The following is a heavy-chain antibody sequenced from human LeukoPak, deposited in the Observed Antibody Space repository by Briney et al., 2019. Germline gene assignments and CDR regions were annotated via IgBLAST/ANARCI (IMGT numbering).Heavy chain of an antibody. J-gene: IGHJ5*02. D-gene: IGHD3-3*01. V-gene: IGHV3-7*01. CDR1: GFTFSYHW. Sequence: SGGSLTLSCAASGFTFSYHWMTWVRQAPGKGLEWVANIKNDGTVKNYVDSVKGRFTISRDNAKNSLYLQMNSLRAEDTAVYYCAGWLLDLNWFDPWGQGTLVTVSS. CDR3: AGWLLDLNWFDP. CDR2: IKNDGTVK.